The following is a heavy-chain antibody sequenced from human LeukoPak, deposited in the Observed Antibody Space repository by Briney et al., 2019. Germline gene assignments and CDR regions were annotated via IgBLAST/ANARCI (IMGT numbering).Heavy chain of an antibody. D-gene: IGHD3-22*01. J-gene: IGHJ4*02. CDR2: IYTSGST. Sequence: SETLSLTCTVSGGSISSYYWSWIRQPAGKGLEWIGRIYTSGSTNYNPSLKSRVTMSVDTSKNQFSLKLSSVTAVDTAVYYCARGAVVRYDSSGYFFDYWGQGTLVTVSS. V-gene: IGHV4-4*07. CDR3: ARGAVVRYDSSGYFFDY. CDR1: GGSISSYY.